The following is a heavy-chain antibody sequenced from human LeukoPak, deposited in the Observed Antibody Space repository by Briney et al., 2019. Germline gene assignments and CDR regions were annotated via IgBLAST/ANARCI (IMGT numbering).Heavy chain of an antibody. CDR3: ARPRVRGIIIRGFDY. D-gene: IGHD3-10*01. J-gene: IGHJ4*02. CDR2: IYYNGST. Sequence: SETLPLTCTVSGGSISSSSYYWGWIRQPPGKGLEWIGSIYYNGSTYYNPSLKSRVTISVDTSKNQFSLKLSSVTAADTAVYYCARPRVRGIIIRGFDYWGQGTLVTVSS. CDR1: GGSISSSSYY. V-gene: IGHV4-39*07.